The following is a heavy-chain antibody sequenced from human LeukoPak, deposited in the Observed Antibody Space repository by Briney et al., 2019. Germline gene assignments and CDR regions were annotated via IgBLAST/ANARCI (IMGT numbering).Heavy chain of an antibody. CDR3: ASGPDYRAIRFDY. D-gene: IGHD4-11*01. CDR2: IIPIFGTA. Sequence: SVKVSCKASGGTFSSYAISWVRQAPGQGLEWMGGIIPIFGTANYAQKFQGRVTITADESTSTAYMELSSLRSEDTAVYHCASGPDYRAIRFDYWGQGTLVTVSS. CDR1: GGTFSSYA. J-gene: IGHJ4*02. V-gene: IGHV1-69*13.